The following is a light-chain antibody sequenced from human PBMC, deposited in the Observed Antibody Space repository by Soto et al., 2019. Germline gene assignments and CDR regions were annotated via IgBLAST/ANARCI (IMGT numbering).Light chain of an antibody. Sequence: QAVVTQEPSFSVSPGGTVTLTCGLSSGSVSTSYYPSWYQQTPGQAPRTLIYSTNTRSSGVPDRFSGSIPGNKAALIITGAQADDESDYYCVLYMGSGISAFGGGTKLTVL. J-gene: IGLJ3*02. CDR3: VLYMGSGISA. CDR1: SGSVSTSYY. CDR2: STN. V-gene: IGLV8-61*01.